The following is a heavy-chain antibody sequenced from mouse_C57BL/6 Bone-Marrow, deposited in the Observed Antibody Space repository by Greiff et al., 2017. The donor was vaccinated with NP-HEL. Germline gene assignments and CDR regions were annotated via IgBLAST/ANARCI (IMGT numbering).Heavy chain of an antibody. J-gene: IGHJ1*03. CDR3: ARWDFFITTVVATRGYFDV. Sequence: QVQLKESGAELVRPGASVKMSCKASGYTFTSYNMHWVKQTPRQGLEWIGAIYPGNGDTSYNQKFKGKATLTVDKSSSTAYMQLSSLTSEDSAVYFCARWDFFITTVVATRGYFDVWGTGTTVTVSS. V-gene: IGHV1-12*01. CDR1: GYTFTSYN. D-gene: IGHD1-1*01. CDR2: IYPGNGDT.